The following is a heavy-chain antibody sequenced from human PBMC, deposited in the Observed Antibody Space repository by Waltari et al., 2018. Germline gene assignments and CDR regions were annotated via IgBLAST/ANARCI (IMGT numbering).Heavy chain of an antibody. J-gene: IGHJ4*02. CDR3: AREDRDDFWSGYSSPDY. D-gene: IGHD3-3*01. V-gene: IGHV7-4-1*02. CDR1: GYTFTSYA. Sequence: QVQLVQSGSELKKPGASVKVSCKASGYTFTSYAMNWVRQAPGQGLEWMGWINTNTGNPTYAQGFTGRFVFSLDTSVSTAYLQSSSLKAEDTAVYYCAREDRDDFWSGYSSPDYWGQGTLVTVSS. CDR2: INTNTGNP.